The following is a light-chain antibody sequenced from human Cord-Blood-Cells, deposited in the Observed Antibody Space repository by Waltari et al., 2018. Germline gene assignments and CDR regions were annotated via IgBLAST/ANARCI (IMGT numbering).Light chain of an antibody. J-gene: IGLJ1*01. V-gene: IGLV2-23*01. CDR3: CSYAGSSTYV. Sequence: QSALTQPASVSGSPGQSITISCTGTSSDVGSYNLVSWYQQHPGKAPKLIIYEGSKRPSGVSNRFSGSNAGNTASLTISGLQAEDEADYYCCSYAGSSTYVFGTGTKVTVL. CDR1: SSDVGSYNL. CDR2: EGS.